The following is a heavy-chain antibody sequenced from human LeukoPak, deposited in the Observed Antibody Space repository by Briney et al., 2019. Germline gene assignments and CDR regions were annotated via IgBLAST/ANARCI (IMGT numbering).Heavy chain of an antibody. Sequence: PGRSLRLSCAASGFTFSSYAIHWVHQTPGKGLEGVAVITYDGSNKYYADSVKGRFTISRDNAKNTLYLQMNSLKTEDTAVYYCAREGYNWNLPVYWGQGTLVTVSS. J-gene: IGHJ4*02. V-gene: IGHV3-30-3*01. CDR1: GFTFSSYA. CDR2: ITYDGSNK. CDR3: AREGYNWNLPVY. D-gene: IGHD1-20*01.